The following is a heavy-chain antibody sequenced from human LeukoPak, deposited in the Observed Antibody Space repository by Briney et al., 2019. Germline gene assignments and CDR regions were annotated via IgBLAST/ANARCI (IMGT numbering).Heavy chain of an antibody. J-gene: IGHJ4*02. CDR2: ISGSGSTI. V-gene: IGHV3-11*04. Sequence: WGSLRLSCAASGFTFGDYSMTWIRQAPGKGLEWVSYISGSGSTIYYADSVKGRFTISRDNAKNSLYLQMNSLRAEDTAVYYCATVRTPRWGFDYWGQGTLVTVSS. D-gene: IGHD1/OR15-1a*01. CDR3: ATVRTPRWGFDY. CDR1: GFTFGDYS.